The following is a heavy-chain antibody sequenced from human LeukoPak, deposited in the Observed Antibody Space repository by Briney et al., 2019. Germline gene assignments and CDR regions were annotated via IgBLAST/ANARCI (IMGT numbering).Heavy chain of an antibody. CDR2: ISSSSSYI. CDR3: ARDDGSYSRSPGFDN. Sequence: GGSLRLSCAASGFTFSSYSMNWVRQAPGKGLEWVSSISSSSSYIYYADSVKGRFTISRDNAKNSLYLQMNSLRAEDTAVYYCARDDGSYSRSPGFDNWGQGTLVTVSS. V-gene: IGHV3-21*01. J-gene: IGHJ4*02. D-gene: IGHD1-26*01. CDR1: GFTFSSYS.